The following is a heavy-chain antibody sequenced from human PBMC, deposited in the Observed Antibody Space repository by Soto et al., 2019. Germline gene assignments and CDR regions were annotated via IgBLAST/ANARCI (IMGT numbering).Heavy chain of an antibody. CDR3: AREYTAWPLAYGLHV. J-gene: IGHJ6*02. D-gene: IGHD2-2*02. V-gene: IGHV3-21*01. CDR1: VFIFSNYS. Sequence: PVGSLRLSCVGSVFIFSNYSINCVRHAPGKGLEWVSSISSRSDIYYAESVKGRFTISRDNAKNSVSLQMNSLRAEDTAVYYCAREYTAWPLAYGLHVWGQATTVTLSS. CDR2: ISSRSDI.